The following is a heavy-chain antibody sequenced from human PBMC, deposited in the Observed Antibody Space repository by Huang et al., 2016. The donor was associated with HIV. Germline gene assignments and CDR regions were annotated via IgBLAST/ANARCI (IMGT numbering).Heavy chain of an antibody. CDR3: ARLPGSITMIRGVITDPY. CDR2: IYYSGST. D-gene: IGHD3-10*01. CDR1: GGSIRSANYY. Sequence: QLQLQESGPGLVKPSETLSLTCTVSGGSIRSANYYWAWIRQPPGKGLEWIGSIYYSGSTYSNPSLKSRVTITVDTSKNQFSLKMRSVTAADTAVYYCARLPGSITMIRGVITDPYWGQGTLVTVSS. J-gene: IGHJ4*02. V-gene: IGHV4-39*01.